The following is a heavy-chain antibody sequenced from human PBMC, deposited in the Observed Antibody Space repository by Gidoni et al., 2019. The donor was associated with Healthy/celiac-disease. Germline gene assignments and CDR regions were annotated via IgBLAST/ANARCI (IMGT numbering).Heavy chain of an antibody. CDR1: GFTFSSYS. J-gene: IGHJ6*02. V-gene: IGHV3-21*01. Sequence: EVQLVESGGGLVKPGGSLRLSCAASGFTFSSYSMNWVRQAPGKGLEWVSSISSSISYIYYADSVKGRFTISRDNAKNSLYLQMNSLRAEDTAVYYCARDVWGGMDVWGQGTTVTVSS. CDR3: ARDVWGGMDV. D-gene: IGHD3-16*01. CDR2: ISSSISYI.